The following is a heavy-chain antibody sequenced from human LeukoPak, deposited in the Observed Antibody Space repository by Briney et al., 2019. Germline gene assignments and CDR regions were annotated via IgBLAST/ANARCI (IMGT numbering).Heavy chain of an antibody. CDR2: ISGDGRNI. D-gene: IGHD3-9*01. CDR3: TRDLVDYDVSTGLHHYYMDV. Sequence: TGGSLRLSCGVSGFTISDNYMTWVRQAPGKGLVWVSRISGDGRNINYADSVRGRFTISRDNAKNTLYLQMNTLRVEDTAVYYCTRDLVDYDVSTGLHHYYMDVWGQGTTVTVSS. J-gene: IGHJ6*02. V-gene: IGHV3-74*01. CDR1: GFTISDNY.